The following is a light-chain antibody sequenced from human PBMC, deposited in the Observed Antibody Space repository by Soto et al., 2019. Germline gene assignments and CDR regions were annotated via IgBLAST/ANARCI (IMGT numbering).Light chain of an antibody. CDR1: SSDVGGYNY. CDR3: SSYTSASTLLYL. V-gene: IGLV2-14*01. CDR2: GVT. J-gene: IGLJ1*01. Sequence: QSVLTQPASVSGSPGQSITISCTGTSSDVGGYNYVSWYQQHPGIAPKLLIYGVTNRPSGVSPRFSGSKSGNTASLTISGLQADDEADNHCSSYTSASTLLYLFGTGTKLTVL.